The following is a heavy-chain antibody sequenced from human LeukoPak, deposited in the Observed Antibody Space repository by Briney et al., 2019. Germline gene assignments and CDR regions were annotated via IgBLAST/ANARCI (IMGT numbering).Heavy chain of an antibody. Sequence: PSETLSLTYIVSGASIRSHFWSWIRRPPGKALEWIGYMYNSGRTNYNPSLKSRVTISVDTSKNQFSLKLSSVTAADTAVYYCAGLAKDLKRTAMVIGDDYYGIDVWGQGTTVTVSS. CDR3: AGLAKDLKRTAMVIGDDYYGIDV. V-gene: IGHV4-59*08. CDR1: GASIRSHF. CDR2: MYNSGRT. J-gene: IGHJ6*02. D-gene: IGHD5-18*01.